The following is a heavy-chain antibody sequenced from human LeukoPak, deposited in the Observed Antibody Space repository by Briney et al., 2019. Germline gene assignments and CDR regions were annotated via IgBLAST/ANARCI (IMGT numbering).Heavy chain of an antibody. V-gene: IGHV3-74*01. CDR1: GFTFSSYW. CDR2: INTDGSST. Sequence: GGSLRLSCAASGFTFSSYWMHWVRHAPGKGLVWVSRINTDGSSTSYADSVKGRFAISRDNAKNTLYLQMNSLRAEDTAVYYCAREDSSSEPPDYYYMDVWGKGTTVTVSS. CDR3: AREDSSSEPPDYYYMDV. D-gene: IGHD6-6*01. J-gene: IGHJ6*03.